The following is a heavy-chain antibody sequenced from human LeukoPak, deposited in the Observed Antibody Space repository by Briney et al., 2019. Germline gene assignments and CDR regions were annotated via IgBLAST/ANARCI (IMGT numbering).Heavy chain of an antibody. CDR2: IYAGGAT. CDR3: ASTMVRGVIRLPGY. V-gene: IGHV3-66*01. J-gene: IGHJ4*02. CDR1: GFTVSSNY. D-gene: IGHD3-10*01. Sequence: GGSLRLSCAASGFTVSSNYMSWVRQAPGKGLEWVSAIYAGGATYYADSVKGRFTISRDNAKNSLYLQMNSLRAEDTAVYYCASTMVRGVIRLPGYWGQGTLVTVSS.